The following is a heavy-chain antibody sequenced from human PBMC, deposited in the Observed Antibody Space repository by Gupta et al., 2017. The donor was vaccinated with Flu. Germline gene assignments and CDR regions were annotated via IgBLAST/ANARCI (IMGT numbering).Heavy chain of an antibody. CDR2: INPDGSSV. V-gene: IGHV3-74*01. CDR3: ARDEYADYKPFDH. J-gene: IGHJ4*02. CDR1: GFSFSNYW. D-gene: IGHD4-17*01. Sequence: EVHLAESGGGLVQPGGSLRLSCAASGFSFSNYWMNWVRQVPGKGLVWVARINPDGSSVSHADSVRGRFTISRDNAKNTLYLQLTSLRSEDTAVEYCARDEYADYKPFDHWGQGTRVTVSS.